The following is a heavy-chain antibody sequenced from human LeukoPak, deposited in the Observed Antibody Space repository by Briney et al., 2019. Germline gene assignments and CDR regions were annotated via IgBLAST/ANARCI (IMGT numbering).Heavy chain of an antibody. J-gene: IGHJ3*01. D-gene: IGHD3-16*01. CDR3: ATGRDYAFTY. CDR1: GFTFSSYA. Sequence: QPGGSLRLSCAASGFTFSSYAMSWVRQAPGKGLEWVSVISGSGGKTYYADSVKGRFTISRDNSKNTLYLQMNSLRAEDTAVYYCATGRDYAFTYWGQGTMVTVSS. V-gene: IGHV3-23*01. CDR2: ISGSGGKT.